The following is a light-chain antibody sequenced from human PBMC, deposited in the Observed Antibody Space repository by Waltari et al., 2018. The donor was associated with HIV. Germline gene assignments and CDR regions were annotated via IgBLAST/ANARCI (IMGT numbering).Light chain of an antibody. Sequence: QSALTQPASVSGSPGQSITISCTGTSSDVGRYNLVPWYQQHPGKAPKLMIYEVSKRPSGVSNRFSGSKSGNTASLTISGLQAEDEADYYCCSYAGSSTSVFGGGTKLTVL. CDR1: SSDVGRYNL. CDR2: EVS. V-gene: IGLV2-23*02. J-gene: IGLJ2*01. CDR3: CSYAGSSTSV.